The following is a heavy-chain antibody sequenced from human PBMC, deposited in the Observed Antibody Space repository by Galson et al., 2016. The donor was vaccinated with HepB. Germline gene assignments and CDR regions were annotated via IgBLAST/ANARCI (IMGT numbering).Heavy chain of an antibody. V-gene: IGHV3-73*01. D-gene: IGHD3-9*01. Sequence: SLRLSCAASGFTVSGSTLHWVRLASGRGLEWVGRIRSKSNNDGTSYAASVTGRFTISRDDSKNTAYLQMSSLKTEDTAIYYCIIISGTIVTGEGDWGQGAQVTVSS. J-gene: IGHJ4*02. CDR3: IIISGTIVTGEGD. CDR1: GFTVSGST. CDR2: IRSKSNNDGT.